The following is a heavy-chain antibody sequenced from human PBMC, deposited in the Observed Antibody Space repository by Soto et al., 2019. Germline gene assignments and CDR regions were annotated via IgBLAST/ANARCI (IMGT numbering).Heavy chain of an antibody. CDR3: ARKATNIGGYGMDV. CDR2: ISTRGSAT. D-gene: IGHD2-8*01. CDR1: GFSFRSHE. J-gene: IGHJ6*02. Sequence: EVALVESGGGLVQPGGSLRLSCVASGFSFRSHEMNWVHQAPGKGLEWLSYISTRGSATKYADSAKGRLTVSRDNAKNSLYLHMHGLTADDTGVYYCARKATNIGGYGMDVWGQGTTVIVSS. V-gene: IGHV3-48*03.